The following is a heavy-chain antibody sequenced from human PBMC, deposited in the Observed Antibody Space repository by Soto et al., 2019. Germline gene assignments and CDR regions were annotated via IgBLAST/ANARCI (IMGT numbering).Heavy chain of an antibody. CDR1: GGSISSGDYY. J-gene: IGHJ6*02. V-gene: IGHV4-30-4*01. CDR2: IYYSGST. D-gene: IGHD3-10*01. CDR3: ASGGWFGELITETGYGMDV. Sequence: PSETLSLTCTVSGGSISSGDYYWSWIRQPPGKGLEWIGYIYYSGSTNYNPSLKSRVTISVDTSKNQFSLKLSSVTAADTAVYYCASGGWFGELITETGYGMDVWGQGTTVTVSS.